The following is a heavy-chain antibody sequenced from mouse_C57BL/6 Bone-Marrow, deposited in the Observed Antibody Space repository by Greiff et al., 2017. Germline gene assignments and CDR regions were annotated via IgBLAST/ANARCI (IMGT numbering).Heavy chain of an antibody. D-gene: IGHD2-14*01. V-gene: IGHV1-55*01. CDR2: IYPTSGRT. J-gene: IGHJ2*01. CDR3: ARSGPLVRSFDY. CDR1: GYTFTSYW. Sequence: QVHVKQSGAELVKPGASVKMSCKASGYTFTSYWITWVKQRPGQGLEWIGDIYPTSGRTNYNEKFKSKAILTVDTSSNTAYMQLSSLTSEDSAVFYFARSGPLVRSFDYWGQGTTLTVSA.